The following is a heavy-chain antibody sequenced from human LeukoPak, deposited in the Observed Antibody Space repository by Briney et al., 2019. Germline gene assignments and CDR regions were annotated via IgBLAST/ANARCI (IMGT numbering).Heavy chain of an antibody. Sequence: PSETLSLTCTVSGGSISSYYWSWIRQPPWKGLEWIGYIYYSGSTNYNPSLKSRVTMSVDTSKNQFSLKLSSVTAADTAVYYCARGGYSYGQGYFDYWGQGTLVTVSS. CDR3: ARGGYSYGQGYFDY. J-gene: IGHJ4*02. V-gene: IGHV4-59*12. CDR2: IYYSGST. CDR1: GGSISSYY. D-gene: IGHD5-18*01.